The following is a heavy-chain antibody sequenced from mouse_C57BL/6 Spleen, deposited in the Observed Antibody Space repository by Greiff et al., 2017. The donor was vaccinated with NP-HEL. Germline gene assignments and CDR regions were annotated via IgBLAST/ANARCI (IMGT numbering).Heavy chain of an antibody. Sequence: VQLQQSGAELVKPGASVKLSCKASGYTFTSYWMQWVKQRPGQGLEWIGEIDPSDSYTNYNQKFKGKATLTVDTSSSTAYMQLSSLTSEDSAVYYCARRYGYIYWYFDVWGTGTTVTVSS. D-gene: IGHD2-14*01. J-gene: IGHJ1*03. CDR2: IDPSDSYT. V-gene: IGHV1-50*01. CDR1: GYTFTSYW. CDR3: ARRYGYIYWYFDV.